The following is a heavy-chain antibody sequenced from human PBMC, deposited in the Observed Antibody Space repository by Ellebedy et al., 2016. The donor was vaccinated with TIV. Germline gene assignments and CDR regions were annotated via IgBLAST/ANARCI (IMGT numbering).Heavy chain of an antibody. CDR2: ISGSGGST. CDR1: GFTFSSYA. Sequence: GESLKISXAASGFTFSSYAMSWVRQAPGKGLEWVSAISGSGGSTYYADSVKGRFTISRDNSKNTVYLQMNSLRAEDTAVYFCGYGSGTYSAPFDYWGQGTLVTVSS. CDR3: GYGSGTYSAPFDY. J-gene: IGHJ4*02. V-gene: IGHV3-23*01. D-gene: IGHD3-10*01.